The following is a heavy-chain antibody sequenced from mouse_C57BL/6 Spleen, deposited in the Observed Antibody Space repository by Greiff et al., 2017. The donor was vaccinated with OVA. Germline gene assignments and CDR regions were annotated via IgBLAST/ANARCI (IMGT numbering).Heavy chain of an antibody. CDR3: TPYYYGSSYGYFEV. CDR1: GFNIKDYY. J-gene: IGHJ1*03. D-gene: IGHD1-1*01. CDR2: IDPEDGDT. Sequence: EVQLQQSGAELVRPGASVKLSCTASGFNIKDYYMHWVKQRPEQGLEWIGRIDPEDGDTEYAPKFQGKATMTADTSSNTAYLQLSSLTSEDTAVYYCTPYYYGSSYGYFEVWGTGTTVTVSS. V-gene: IGHV14-1*01.